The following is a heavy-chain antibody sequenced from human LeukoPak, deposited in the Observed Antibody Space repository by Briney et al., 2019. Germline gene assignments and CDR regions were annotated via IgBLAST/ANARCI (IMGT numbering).Heavy chain of an antibody. Sequence: GGSLRLSCAASGFTFSSYSMNWVRQAPGKGLEWVSYISSSSSTIYYADSVKGRFTISRDNAKNSLYLQMNSLRAEDTAVYYCVRLTLDLDCSSTSCLPSYYYYMDVWGKGTTVTVSS. CDR1: GFTFSSYS. CDR2: ISSSSSTI. J-gene: IGHJ6*03. D-gene: IGHD2-2*01. V-gene: IGHV3-48*01. CDR3: VRLTLDLDCSSTSCLPSYYYYMDV.